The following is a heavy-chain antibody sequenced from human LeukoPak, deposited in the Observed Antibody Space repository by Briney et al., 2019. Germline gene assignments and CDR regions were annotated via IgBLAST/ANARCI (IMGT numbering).Heavy chain of an antibody. CDR1: GGTFSSYA. Sequence: ASVKVSCKASGGTFSSYAISWVRQAPGQGLEWMGRIIPILGIANYAQKFQGRVTITADKSTSTAYMELSSLRFENTAVYYCANHLDTAMVNTLSRYNIFDYWGQGTLVTVSS. D-gene: IGHD5-18*01. V-gene: IGHV1-69*04. J-gene: IGHJ4*02. CDR3: ANHLDTAMVNTLSRYNIFDY. CDR2: IIPILGIA.